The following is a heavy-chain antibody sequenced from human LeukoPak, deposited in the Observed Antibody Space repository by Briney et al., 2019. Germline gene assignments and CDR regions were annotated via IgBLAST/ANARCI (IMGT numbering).Heavy chain of an antibody. V-gene: IGHV3-30*14. Sequence: HTGGSLRLSCAASGFTFSSYAVHWVRQAPGKGLEWVAVISYDGSNKYYADSVKGQFTISRDNSKNTLYLQMSSLRAEDTAVYYCVKGQRYYDSSGYYSIEYFQHWGQGTLVTVSS. D-gene: IGHD3-22*01. CDR1: GFTFSSYA. J-gene: IGHJ1*01. CDR3: VKGQRYYDSSGYYSIEYFQH. CDR2: ISYDGSNK.